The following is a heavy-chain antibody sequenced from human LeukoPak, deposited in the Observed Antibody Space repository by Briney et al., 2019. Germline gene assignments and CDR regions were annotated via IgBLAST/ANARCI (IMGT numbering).Heavy chain of an antibody. CDR1: GFTFSSYA. CDR3: ARDRRFCSGDSCYSDSEYFQH. Sequence: GGSLRLSCAASGFTFSSYAMSWVRQAPGKGLEWVSAISGSGGSTYYADSVKGRFTISRDNAKNSLYLQMSSLTDEDTAVYYCARDRRFCSGDSCYSDSEYFQHWGQGTLVTVSS. V-gene: IGHV3-23*01. CDR2: ISGSGGST. D-gene: IGHD2-15*01. J-gene: IGHJ1*01.